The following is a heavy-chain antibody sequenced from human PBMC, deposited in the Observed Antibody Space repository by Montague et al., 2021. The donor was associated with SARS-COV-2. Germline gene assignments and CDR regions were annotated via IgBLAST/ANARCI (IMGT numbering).Heavy chain of an antibody. V-gene: IGHV4-31*03. J-gene: IGHJ4*02. CDR2: IYYSGST. Sequence: TLSLTCTVSGGSISSGGYYWSWIRQHPGKGLEWIGYIYYSGSTYYNPSLKSRVTISVDTSKNQFSLKLSSVTAADTAVYYCARDIGGSTETTGKYDFWGQGTWVTVSS. CDR1: GGSISSGGYY. D-gene: IGHD4-17*01. CDR3: ARDIGGSTETTGKYDF.